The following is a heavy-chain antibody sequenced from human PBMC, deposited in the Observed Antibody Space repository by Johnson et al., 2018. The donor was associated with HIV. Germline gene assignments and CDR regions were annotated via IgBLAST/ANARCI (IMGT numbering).Heavy chain of an antibody. Sequence: VQLVESGGGLVQPGGSLRLSCAASGFTFSSYWMSWVRQSPGKGLEWVANIKQDGSEKYYVDSVKGRFTISRDNAKNSLYLQTNSLRADDTAVYYCALEAVRSTDAFDIWGPGTMVIVSS. CDR2: IKQDGSEK. V-gene: IGHV3-7*05. CDR3: ALEAVRSTDAFDI. J-gene: IGHJ3*02. D-gene: IGHD3-10*01. CDR1: GFTFSSYW.